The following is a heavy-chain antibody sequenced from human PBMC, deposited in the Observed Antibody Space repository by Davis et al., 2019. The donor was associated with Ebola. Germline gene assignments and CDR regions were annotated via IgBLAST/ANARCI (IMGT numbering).Heavy chain of an antibody. CDR1: GYTVTGYY. D-gene: IGHD3-3*01. V-gene: IGHV1-2*02. CDR3: AAGGYDFWSGYHDY. Sequence: ASVKVSCKASGYTVTGYYLHWLRQAPGQGLEWMGWINPNSGGTNYAQKFQGRVTMTRDTSISTAYMELSRLRSDDTAVYYCAAGGYDFWSGYHDYWGQGTLVTVSS. J-gene: IGHJ4*02. CDR2: INPNSGGT.